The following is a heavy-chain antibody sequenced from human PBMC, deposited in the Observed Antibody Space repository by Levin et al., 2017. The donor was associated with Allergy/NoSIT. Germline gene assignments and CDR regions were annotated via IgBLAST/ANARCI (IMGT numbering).Heavy chain of an antibody. CDR3: ARRHYDSSGPVYFDY. J-gene: IGHJ4*02. D-gene: IGHD3-22*01. CDR2: INSDGSST. CDR1: GFTFSSYW. V-gene: IGHV3-74*01. Sequence: GGSLRLSCAASGFTFSSYWMHWVRQAPGKGLVWVSRINSDGSSTSYADSVKGRFTISRDNAKNTLFLQMNSLRADDTAVYYCARRHYDSSGPVYFDYWGQGTLVTVSS.